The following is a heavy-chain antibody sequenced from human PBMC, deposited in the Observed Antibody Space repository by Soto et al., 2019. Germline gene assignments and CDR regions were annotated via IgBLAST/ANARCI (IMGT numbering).Heavy chain of an antibody. J-gene: IGHJ4*02. V-gene: IGHV1-46*01. CDR1: GYTFTSYY. Sequence: QVQLVQSGAEVKKPGASVKVSCKASGYTFTSYYMHWVRQAPGQGLEWMGIINPSGGSTSYAQTFQGRVTMTRDTSTSTVYMELSSLRSEDTAVYYCARVSHSGSYWDYFDYWGQGTLVTVSS. D-gene: IGHD1-26*01. CDR2: INPSGGST. CDR3: ARVSHSGSYWDYFDY.